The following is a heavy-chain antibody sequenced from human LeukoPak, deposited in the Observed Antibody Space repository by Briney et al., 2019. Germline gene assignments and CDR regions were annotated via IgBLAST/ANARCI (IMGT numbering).Heavy chain of an antibody. CDR1: GFTFSSYW. CDR2: IKQDGSEK. Sequence: GGSLRLSCAASGFTFSSYWMSWVRQAPGKGLEWVANIKQDGSEKYYVDSVKGRFTISRDNAKNSLYLQMNSLKTEDTAVYYCTATVTTFSFLDYWGQGTLVTVSS. CDR3: TATVTTFSFLDY. V-gene: IGHV3-7*03. D-gene: IGHD4-17*01. J-gene: IGHJ4*02.